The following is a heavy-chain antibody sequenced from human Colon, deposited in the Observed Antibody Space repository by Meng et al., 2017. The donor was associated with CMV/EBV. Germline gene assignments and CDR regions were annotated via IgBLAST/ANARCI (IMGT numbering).Heavy chain of an antibody. J-gene: IGHJ4*02. D-gene: IGHD3-3*02. Sequence: VEVVESGGGGVKPGGSLRLSCVTSGFIFSHYSMQWVRQSPGKGLEWVAHIRFDGSQQFYVQSVKGRFTVSRHDPKNTLYLQMNDLRPEDTGVYYCATDHLWGMPNWGRGTLVTVSS. CDR3: ATDHLWGMPN. CDR1: GFIFSHYS. V-gene: IGHV3-30*02. CDR2: IRFDGSQQ.